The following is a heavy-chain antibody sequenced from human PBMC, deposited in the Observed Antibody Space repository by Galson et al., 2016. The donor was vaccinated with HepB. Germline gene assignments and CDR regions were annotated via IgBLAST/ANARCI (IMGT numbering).Heavy chain of an antibody. CDR2: ISGSGDST. J-gene: IGHJ6*03. CDR1: GFTFSNYA. Sequence: SLRLSCAASGFTFSNYAMTWVRQGPGKGLEWVSTISGSGDSTYYADSVKGRFTISSDNAKNSLYLQMNSLRAEDTAVYYCAREISMVRGVIITGYYNYMDVWGKGTTVTVSS. CDR3: AREISMVRGVIITGYYNYMDV. D-gene: IGHD3-10*01. V-gene: IGHV3-23*01.